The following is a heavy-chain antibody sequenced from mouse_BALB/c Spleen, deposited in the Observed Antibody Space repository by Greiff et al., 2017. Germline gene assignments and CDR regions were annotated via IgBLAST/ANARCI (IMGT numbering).Heavy chain of an antibody. CDR2: IDTSDSYT. D-gene: IGHD2-4*01. Sequence: VQLQQSGAELVMPGASVKMSCKASGYTFTDYWMHWVKQRPGQGLEWIGAIDTSDSYTSYNQKFKGKATLTVDESSSTAYMQRSSLTSEDSAVYYCARSAYDYPFAYWGQGTLVTVSA. CDR3: ARSAYDYPFAY. V-gene: IGHV1-69*01. J-gene: IGHJ3*01. CDR1: GYTFTDYW.